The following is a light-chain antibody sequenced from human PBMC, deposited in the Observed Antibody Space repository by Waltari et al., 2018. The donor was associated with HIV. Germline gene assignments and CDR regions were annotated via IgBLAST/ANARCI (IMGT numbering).Light chain of an antibody. Sequence: QSALTQPASVSETPGQSITISCTGTSSDIGTYDRVSWYQFHPGKAPKLIIFEVTERPAVVSSRCSDSRSGHAASLTITVLHAGDDADYICCSFERGADGYAWRFGVGTKVTVL. J-gene: IGLJ2*01. CDR1: SSDIGTYDR. CDR3: CSFERGADGYAWR. CDR2: EVT. V-gene: IGLV2-23*02.